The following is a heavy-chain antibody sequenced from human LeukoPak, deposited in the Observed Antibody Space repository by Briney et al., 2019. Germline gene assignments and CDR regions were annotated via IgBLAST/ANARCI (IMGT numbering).Heavy chain of an antibody. D-gene: IGHD1-14*01. CDR3: ARDQRGDGINYFDY. V-gene: IGHV3-53*01. CDR2: IYSGGNT. J-gene: IGHJ4*02. CDR1: GFTVSSNY. Sequence: GGSLRLSCAASGFTVSSNYMSWVRQAPGKGLEWVSVIYSGGNTYYADSGKGRFTISRDNSKNSLYLRMNGLRAEDTAVYYCARDQRGDGINYFDYWGQGTLVTVSS.